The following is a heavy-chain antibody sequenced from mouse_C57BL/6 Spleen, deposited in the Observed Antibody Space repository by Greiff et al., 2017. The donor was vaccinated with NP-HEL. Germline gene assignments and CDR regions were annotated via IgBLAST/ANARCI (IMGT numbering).Heavy chain of an antibody. CDR3: ASPYYYGSSDWYFDV. Sequence: EVQLQQSVAELVRPGASVKLSCTASGFNIKNTYMHWVKQRPEQGLEWIGRIDPANGNTKYAPKFQGKATITADTSSNTAYLQLSSLTSEDTAIYYCASPYYYGSSDWYFDVWGTRTTVTVSS. J-gene: IGHJ1*03. V-gene: IGHV14-3*01. CDR2: IDPANGNT. D-gene: IGHD1-1*01. CDR1: GFNIKNTY.